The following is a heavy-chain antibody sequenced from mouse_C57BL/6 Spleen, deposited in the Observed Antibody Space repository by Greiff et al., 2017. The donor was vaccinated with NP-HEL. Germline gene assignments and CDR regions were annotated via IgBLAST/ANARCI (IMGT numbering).Heavy chain of an antibody. CDR1: GFNFTSYY. CDR3: ARTGHNLDY. CDR2: IDPSDSET. Sequence: VQLQQPGAELVRPGSSVKLSCTASGFNFTSYYMHWVKQRPIQGLAWIGNIDPSDSETHYNQKFKDKATLTVDKSSSTAYMQLSSLTSEDAAVYYCARTGHNLDYWGKGTSVTVSS. D-gene: IGHD3-3*01. V-gene: IGHV1-52*01. J-gene: IGHJ4*01.